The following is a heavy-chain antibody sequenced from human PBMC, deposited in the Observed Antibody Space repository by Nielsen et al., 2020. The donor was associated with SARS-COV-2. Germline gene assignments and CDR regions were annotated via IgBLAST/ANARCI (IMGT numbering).Heavy chain of an antibody. CDR2: ISGNGGTT. J-gene: IGHJ4*02. Sequence: GGSLRLSCGASGITFTSYAMSWVRQAPGKGLEWVSAISGNGGTTHYADSVKGRFTISRDNSKNTLYLQMSTLRDEDTAVYYCAKDLDFWSGYYTYWGQGTLVTVSS. CDR1: GITFTSYA. V-gene: IGHV3-23*01. D-gene: IGHD3-3*01. CDR3: AKDLDFWSGYYTY.